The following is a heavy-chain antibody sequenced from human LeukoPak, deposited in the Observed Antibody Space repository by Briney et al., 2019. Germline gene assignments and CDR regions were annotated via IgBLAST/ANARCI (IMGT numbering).Heavy chain of an antibody. CDR3: ARDRSDSSSWVYGMDV. D-gene: IGHD6-13*01. CDR2: IIPIFGTA. CDR1: GGTFSSYA. Sequence: SVKVSCKASGGTFSSYAISWVRQAPGQGLEWMGGIIPIFGTANYAQKFQGRVTITTDESTSTAYMELSSLRSEDTAVYYCARDRSDSSSWVYGMDVWGQGTTVNVSS. J-gene: IGHJ6*02. V-gene: IGHV1-69*05.